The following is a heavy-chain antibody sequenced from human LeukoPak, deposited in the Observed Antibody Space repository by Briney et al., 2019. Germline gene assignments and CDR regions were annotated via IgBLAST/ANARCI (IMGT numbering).Heavy chain of an antibody. D-gene: IGHD5-18*01. CDR1: GGSISSYY. CDR2: IYYSGST. J-gene: IGHJ6*02. Sequence: SETLSLTCTVSGGSISSYYWSWIRQPPGKGLAWIGYIYYSGSTNYNPSLKSRVTISVDTSKNQFSLKLSSVTAADTAVYYCAREVDTSYGMDVWGQGTTVTVSS. V-gene: IGHV4-59*01. CDR3: AREVDTSYGMDV.